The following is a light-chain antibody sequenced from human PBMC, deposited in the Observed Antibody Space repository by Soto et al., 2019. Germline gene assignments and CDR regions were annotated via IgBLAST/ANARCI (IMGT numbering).Light chain of an antibody. V-gene: IGKV1-5*01. CDR3: QQYQSYFLT. J-gene: IGKJ3*01. Sequence: DIQMTQSPSTLSASVGDRVTITCRASQSISSWLAWYQQKPGKAPKLLIYDASSLGSGVPSRFSGSGFGTEFTLTISGLQPDDFATYYCQQYQSYFLTFGPGTTVDMK. CDR2: DAS. CDR1: QSISSW.